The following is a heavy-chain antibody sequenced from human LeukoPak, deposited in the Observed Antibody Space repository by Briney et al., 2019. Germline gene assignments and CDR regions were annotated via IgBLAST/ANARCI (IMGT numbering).Heavy chain of an antibody. CDR2: VSSSGAAV. D-gene: IGHD1-26*01. Sequence: GGSLRLSCAASGFSFSDYYMSWIRQSPGKGLEWLSYVSSSGAAVHYADSVKGRFTISRDNAEKSLYLQMDSLTAEDTALYYCTRDASVGATGGWFDPWGQGTLVTVSS. V-gene: IGHV3-11*01. CDR1: GFSFSDYY. CDR3: TRDASVGATGGWFDP. J-gene: IGHJ5*02.